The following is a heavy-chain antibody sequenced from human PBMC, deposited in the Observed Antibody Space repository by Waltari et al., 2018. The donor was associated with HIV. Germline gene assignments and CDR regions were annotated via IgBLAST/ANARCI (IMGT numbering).Heavy chain of an antibody. CDR1: GATFLNSA. V-gene: IGHV1-69*01. CDR2: IIPIFGTP. CDR3: AIGTRPSEYNYHGMDV. Sequence: QVQLVQSGAEVKKPGSSLKVSCTASGATFLNSALNWVRQAPGTGLEWIGGIIPIFGTPKYAQKLRGRVTIAADESTSTAYMELRSLRSDDTAVYYCAIGTRPSEYNYHGMDVWGHRTSVTVS. D-gene: IGHD6-6*01. J-gene: IGHJ6*02.